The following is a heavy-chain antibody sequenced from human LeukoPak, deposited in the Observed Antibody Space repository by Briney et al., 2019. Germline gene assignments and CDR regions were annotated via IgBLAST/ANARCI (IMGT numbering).Heavy chain of an antibody. CDR3: ARGPLISSGWYVPPYYYYYMDV. CDR2: INHSGST. Sequence: SETLSLTCAVYGGSFSGYYRSWIRQPPGKGLEWIGEINHSGSTNYNPSLKSRVTISVDTSKNQFSLKLSSVTAADTAVYYCARGPLISSGWYVPPYYYYYMDVWGKGTTVTVSS. V-gene: IGHV4-34*01. J-gene: IGHJ6*03. D-gene: IGHD6-19*01. CDR1: GGSFSGYY.